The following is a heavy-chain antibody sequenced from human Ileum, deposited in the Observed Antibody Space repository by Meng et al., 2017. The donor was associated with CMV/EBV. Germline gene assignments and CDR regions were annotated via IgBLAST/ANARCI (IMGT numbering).Heavy chain of an antibody. CDR2: ISYDGSDK. CDR3: ARGGEGYGLDY. Sequence: SCAASGITFSSSALHWVRQAPGKGLEWVAVISYDGSDKYYADSVKGRFTISRDNSKSTLYLQMSSLRAEDTALYCCARGGEGYGLDYWGQGTLVTVSS. D-gene: IGHD3-10*01. J-gene: IGHJ4*02. CDR1: GITFSSSA. V-gene: IGHV3-30*04.